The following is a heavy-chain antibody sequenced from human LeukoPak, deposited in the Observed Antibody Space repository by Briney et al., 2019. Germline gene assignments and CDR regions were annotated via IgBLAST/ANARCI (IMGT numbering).Heavy chain of an antibody. CDR3: ARGTWILSMDV. V-gene: IGHV4-39*07. CDR2: IYYKGNT. J-gene: IGHJ6*03. CDR1: GGSISSRSYF. Sequence: SETLSLTCTVSGGSISSRSYFWGWIRQPPGKGLEWIGSIYYKGNTYFNPSLKSRVTISEDTSKNQFSLKLNSLTAADTAVYYCARGTWILSMDVWGEGTTVTVSS. D-gene: IGHD5-18*01.